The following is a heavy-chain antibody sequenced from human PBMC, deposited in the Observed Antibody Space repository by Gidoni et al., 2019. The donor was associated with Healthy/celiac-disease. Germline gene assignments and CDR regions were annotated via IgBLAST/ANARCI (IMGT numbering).Heavy chain of an antibody. D-gene: IGHD4-17*01. Sequence: VQLQQCGAGLLKPSETLSLTCAVYGGSFSGYYWSWIRQPPGKGLEWIGEINHSGSTNYNPSLKSRVTISVDTSKNQFSLKLSSVTAADTAVYYCARGGEDYGDFAYWYFDLWGRGTLVTVSS. V-gene: IGHV4-34*01. CDR1: GGSFSGYY. CDR2: INHSGST. CDR3: ARGGEDYGDFAYWYFDL. J-gene: IGHJ2*01.